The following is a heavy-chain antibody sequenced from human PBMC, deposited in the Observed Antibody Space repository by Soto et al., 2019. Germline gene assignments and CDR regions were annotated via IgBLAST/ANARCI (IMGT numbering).Heavy chain of an antibody. CDR1: GFLLSSSGVG. CDR2: LYWDYDK. D-gene: IGHD3-16*02. Sequence: QITLKESGPTLVKPTQTLTLTCTFSGFLLSSSGVGVGWIRQSPGKALEWLALLYWDYDKRYSPSLKSRLTISKATSKTQLVLTITILAPEDTATYYCAHEYIWGSNRYLDVWGKGTTVTVSS. V-gene: IGHV2-5*02. J-gene: IGHJ6*03. CDR3: AHEYIWGSNRYLDV.